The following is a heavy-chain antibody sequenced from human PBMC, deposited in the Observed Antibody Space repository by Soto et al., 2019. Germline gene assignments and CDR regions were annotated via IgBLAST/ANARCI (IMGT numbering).Heavy chain of an antibody. CDR3: ARAEYSYGYRYYFDY. Sequence: PSETLSLTCTVSGGSISTYYWSWIRQPPGKGLEWIGYIYYSGSTNYNPSLKSRVTISVDTSKNQFSLKLSSVTAADTAVYYCARAEYSYGYRYYFDYWGQGTLVTVS. V-gene: IGHV4-59*01. CDR2: IYYSGST. CDR1: GGSISTYY. J-gene: IGHJ4*02. D-gene: IGHD5-18*01.